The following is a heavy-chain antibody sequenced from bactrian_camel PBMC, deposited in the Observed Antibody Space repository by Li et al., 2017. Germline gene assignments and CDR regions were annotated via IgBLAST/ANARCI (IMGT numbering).Heavy chain of an antibody. CDR1: GFTFTNYW. CDR2: SNSGGGT. Sequence: QLVESGGGLVQPGGSLRLSCVASGFTFTNYWMHWVRQGPGKGLEWVSASNSGGGTYYALSVKGRFTISRDNAKNTLYLQMNGLKPEDTATYYCATGYVGGALLGPQSYSYWGQGTQVTVS. CDR3: ATGYVGGALLGPQSYSY. V-gene: IGHV3S25*01. J-gene: IGHJ4*01. D-gene: IGHD2*01.